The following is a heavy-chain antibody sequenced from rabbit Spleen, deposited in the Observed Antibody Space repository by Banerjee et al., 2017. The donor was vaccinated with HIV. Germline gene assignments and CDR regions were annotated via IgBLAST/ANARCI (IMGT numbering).Heavy chain of an antibody. D-gene: IGHD7-1*01. CDR2: IDPVFGVT. V-gene: IGHV1S7*01. CDR3: ARTVGYPGIYYFNL. J-gene: IGHJ4*01. CDR1: GIDFSGYG. Sequence: QLKESGGGLVQPGGSLKLSCTASGIDFSGYGITWVRQAPGKGLEWIGYIDPVFGVTYYATWVNGRFTISSHNAQNTLYLQLNSLTAADTATYFCARTVGYPGIYYFNLWGQGTLVTVS.